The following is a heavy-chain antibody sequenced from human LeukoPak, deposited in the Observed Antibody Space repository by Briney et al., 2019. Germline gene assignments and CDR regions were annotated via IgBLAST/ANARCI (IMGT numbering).Heavy chain of an antibody. CDR3: AGQSITIFGVVTYYYGMDV. V-gene: IGHV4-34*01. CDR1: GGSFSGYY. J-gene: IGHJ6*02. Sequence: PSETLSLTCAVYGGSFSGYYWSWIRQPPGKGLEWIGEISHSGSTYYNPSLKSRVTISVDTSKNQFSLKLSSVTAADTAVYYCAGQSITIFGVVTYYYGMDVWGQGTTVTVSS. D-gene: IGHD3-3*01. CDR2: ISHSGST.